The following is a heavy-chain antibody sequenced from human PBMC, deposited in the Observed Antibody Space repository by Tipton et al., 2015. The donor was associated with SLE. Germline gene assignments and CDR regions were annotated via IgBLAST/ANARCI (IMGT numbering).Heavy chain of an antibody. CDR1: GFTFSTYA. CDR3: AKEALGYSSGWHSNRPGGYFDY. Sequence: SLRLSCAASGFTFSTYATHWVRQAPGKGLEWVAVISYDGSSKNYADSVKGRFTISRDNSKNTLYLQMNSLRAEDTAVYYCAKEALGYSSGWHSNRPGGYFDYWGQGTLVTVSS. CDR2: ISYDGSSK. D-gene: IGHD6-19*01. V-gene: IGHV3-30*04. J-gene: IGHJ4*02.